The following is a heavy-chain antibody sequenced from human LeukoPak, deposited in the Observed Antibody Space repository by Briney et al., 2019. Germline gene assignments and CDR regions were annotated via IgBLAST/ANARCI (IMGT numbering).Heavy chain of an antibody. CDR1: GFTFSSYE. V-gene: IGHV3-48*03. CDR3: AKDQVIREIITMVRGVKYYFDY. D-gene: IGHD3-10*01. CDR2: ISSSGSTI. Sequence: GGSLRLSCAASGFTFSSYEMNWVRQAPGKGLEWVSYISSSGSTIYYADSVKGRFTISRDNSKNTLYLQMNSLRAEDTAVYYCAKDQVIREIITMVRGVKYYFDYWGQGTLVTVSS. J-gene: IGHJ4*02.